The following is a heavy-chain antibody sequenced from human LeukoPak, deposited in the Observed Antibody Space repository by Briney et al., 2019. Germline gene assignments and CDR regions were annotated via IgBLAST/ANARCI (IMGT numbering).Heavy chain of an antibody. CDR3: ARRITIYLNWFDP. CDR2: IKQDGSEK. J-gene: IGHJ5*02. D-gene: IGHD3-3*01. Sequence: GGSLRLSCAASGFTFSSYWMSWVRQAPGKGLEWVANIKQDGSEKYYVDSVKGRFTISRDNAKNSLYLQMNSLRAEDTAVYYCARRITIYLNWFDPWGQGTLVTVSS. V-gene: IGHV3-7*01. CDR1: GFTFSSYW.